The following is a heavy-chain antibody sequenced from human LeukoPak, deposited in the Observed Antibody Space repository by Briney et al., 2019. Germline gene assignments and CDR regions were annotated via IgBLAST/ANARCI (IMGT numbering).Heavy chain of an antibody. CDR1: GFSFISYG. CDR3: AKRPSDYGDYVSYFDY. CDR2: ISDDGRSK. D-gene: IGHD4-17*01. Sequence: GGSLRLSCAASGFSFISYGMHWVRQAPGKGLEWVGVISDDGRSKDYAASVKGRFTISRDNSKDTLYLQMNSLRAEDTAVYYCAKRPSDYGDYVSYFDYWGQGTLVTVSS. J-gene: IGHJ4*02. V-gene: IGHV3-30*18.